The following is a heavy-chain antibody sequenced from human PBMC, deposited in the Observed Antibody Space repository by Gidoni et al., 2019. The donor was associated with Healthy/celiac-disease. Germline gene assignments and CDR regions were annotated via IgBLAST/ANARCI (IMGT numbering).Heavy chain of an antibody. Sequence: QVQLVESGGGVVQPGRSLRLSCSASGFTVSRYAMHWFRQAPGKGLEWVAVISYDGSNKYYADSVKGRFTISRDNSKNTLYLQMNSLRAEDTAVYYWARDKGGGCAQPYYYMDVWGKGTTVTVSS. CDR3: ARDKGGGCAQPYYYMDV. CDR2: ISYDGSNK. V-gene: IGHV3-30*01. D-gene: IGHD3-16*01. J-gene: IGHJ6*03. CDR1: GFTVSRYA.